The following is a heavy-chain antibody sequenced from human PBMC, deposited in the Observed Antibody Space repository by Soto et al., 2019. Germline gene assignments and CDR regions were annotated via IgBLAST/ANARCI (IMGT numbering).Heavy chain of an antibody. J-gene: IGHJ5*02. Sequence: QVQLVQSGAEVKKPGSSVKVSCKASGGTFSSYTISWVRQAPGQGLEWMGRIIPILGIANYAQKFQGRVTITADKSTSTAYMELSSLRSEDTAVYYCARDDCSGGSCYSFISMEFSWFDPWGQGTLVTVSS. CDR3: ARDDCSGGSCYSFISMEFSWFDP. D-gene: IGHD2-15*01. CDR1: GGTFSSYT. CDR2: IIPILGIA. V-gene: IGHV1-69*08.